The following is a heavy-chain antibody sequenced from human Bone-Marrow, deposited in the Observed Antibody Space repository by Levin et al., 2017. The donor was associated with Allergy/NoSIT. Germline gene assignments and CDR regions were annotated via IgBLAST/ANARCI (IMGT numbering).Heavy chain of an antibody. CDR2: ITSSSNYK. D-gene: IGHD3-22*01. Sequence: GGSLRLSCAASGFTFYTYTMSWVRQAPGKGLEWVSSITSSSNYKYYADSVKGRFTISRDNANNLLYLQLNSLRAEDTAIYYCARIEAPYYYDSSGSDYWGQGTLVTVSS. CDR3: ARIEAPYYYDSSGSDY. V-gene: IGHV3-21*01. J-gene: IGHJ4*02. CDR1: GFTFYTYT.